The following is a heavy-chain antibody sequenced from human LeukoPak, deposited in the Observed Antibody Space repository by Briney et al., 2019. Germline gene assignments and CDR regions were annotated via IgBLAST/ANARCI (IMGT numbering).Heavy chain of an antibody. V-gene: IGHV3-33*01. CDR2: IWYDGSNK. CDR3: ARDQGSSWYGEPEYYYYGMDV. D-gene: IGHD6-13*01. J-gene: IGHJ6*02. CDR1: GFTFSSYG. Sequence: PGGSLRLSCAASGFTFSSYGMHWVRQAPGKGLEWVAVIWYDGSNKYYADSVKGRFTISRDNSKNTLYLQMNSLRAEDTAVYYCARDQGSSWYGEPEYYYYGMDVWGQGTTVTVSS.